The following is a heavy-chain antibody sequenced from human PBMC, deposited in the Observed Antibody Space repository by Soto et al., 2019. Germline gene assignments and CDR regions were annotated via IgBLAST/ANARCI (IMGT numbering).Heavy chain of an antibody. CDR3: TRDLNGGNPFDY. D-gene: IGHD2-8*01. J-gene: IGHJ4*02. V-gene: IGHV1-3*01. CDR1: GYTLTNYA. Sequence: QVQFVQSGAEVKKPGASVRVSCKPSGYTLTNYAIQWVRQAAGQRLEWLAWIDPGSGHATHSQKFQGSLPITRDSSASTFYMDLSSLTSEDTAVYFCTRDLNGGNPFDYWGQGTLVTVSS. CDR2: IDPGSGHA.